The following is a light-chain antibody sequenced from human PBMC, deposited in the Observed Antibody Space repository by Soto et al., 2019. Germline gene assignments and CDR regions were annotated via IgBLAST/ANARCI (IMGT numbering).Light chain of an antibody. CDR1: QSVSRSL. J-gene: IGKJ2*03. CDR3: QQYGNPPPYS. Sequence: EIVLTQSPGTLSLSPGERATLSCRASQSVSRSLLAWYQQKPGQAPRLLIYGASTRATGIADRFSGSGSGTDFTLTNSRLEPEDFAVYYCQQYGNPPPYSFGQGTKVDIK. CDR2: GAS. V-gene: IGKV3-20*01.